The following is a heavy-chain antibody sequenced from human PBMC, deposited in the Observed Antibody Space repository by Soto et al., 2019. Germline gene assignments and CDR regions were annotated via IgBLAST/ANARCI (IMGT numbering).Heavy chain of an antibody. J-gene: IGHJ3*02. V-gene: IGHV3-30*03. CDR1: GFTFSSYG. CDR3: ATNGRGGCGGDCPDDAFDI. Sequence: GGSLRLSCAASGFTFSSYGMHWVRQAPGKGLEWVAVISYDGSNKYYADSVKGRFTISRDNSKNTLYLQMNSLRAEDTAVYYCATNGRGGCGGDCPDDAFDIWGQGTMVTVSS. D-gene: IGHD2-21*01. CDR2: ISYDGSNK.